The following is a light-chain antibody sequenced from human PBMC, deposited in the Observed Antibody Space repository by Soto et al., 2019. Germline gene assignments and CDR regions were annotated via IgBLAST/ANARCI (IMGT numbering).Light chain of an antibody. CDR3: QQYGSSSYT. J-gene: IGKJ2*01. V-gene: IGKV3-20*01. Sequence: EIVLTQSPGTLSLSPGERATLSCRASQSLSTSYLAWYQQKPGQAPRLLIYAASSRATGIPDRFSGSGSGTEFTLTISRLEPEDFAVYYCQQYGSSSYTFGQGTQLEIK. CDR1: QSLSTSY. CDR2: AAS.